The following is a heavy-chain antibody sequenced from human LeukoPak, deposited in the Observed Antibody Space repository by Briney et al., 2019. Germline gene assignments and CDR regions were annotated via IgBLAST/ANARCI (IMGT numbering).Heavy chain of an antibody. J-gene: IGHJ6*02. CDR1: GFTFSDSW. D-gene: IGHD3-16*01. Sequence: SGGSLRLSGAASGFTFSDSWMSWVRQAPGKGLEWVANVNPDGSAKDYVDSVKGRFTISRGNAGNSLYLQMSSLRAEDTAVYYCATYTHWVAGDVWGQGTTVTVSS. CDR3: ATYTHWVAGDV. V-gene: IGHV3-7*01. CDR2: VNPDGSAK.